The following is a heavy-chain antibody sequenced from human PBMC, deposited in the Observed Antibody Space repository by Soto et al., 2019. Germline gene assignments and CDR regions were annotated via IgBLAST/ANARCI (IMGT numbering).Heavy chain of an antibody. CDR3: ARGFCANRVCYYFFEL. J-gene: IGHJ4*02. Sequence: GRSLGLSCVAFGFDFTSYGMHWLRQAPGKGLECVAVMCNDGNHQLYAGSVRRGFIIASETFESALFVEMPSVRPADKAVHYRARGFCANRVCYYFFELCGPGALVT. CDR1: GFDFTSYG. CDR2: MCNDGNHQ. D-gene: IGHD2-8*01. V-gene: IGHV3-30*03.